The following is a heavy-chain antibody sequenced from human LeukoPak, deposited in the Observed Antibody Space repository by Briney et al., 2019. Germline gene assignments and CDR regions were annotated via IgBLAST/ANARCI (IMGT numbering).Heavy chain of an antibody. CDR3: ARYYDILTGHDY. V-gene: IGHV3-23*01. D-gene: IGHD3-9*01. CDR1: GFTFSSYA. J-gene: IGHJ4*02. CDR2: ISGSGGST. Sequence: GGSLRLSRAASGFTFSSYAMSWVRQAPGKGLEWVSAISGSGGSTYYADSVGGRFTISRDNSKNTLYLQMNSLRAEDTAVYYCARYYDILTGHDYWGQGTLVTVSS.